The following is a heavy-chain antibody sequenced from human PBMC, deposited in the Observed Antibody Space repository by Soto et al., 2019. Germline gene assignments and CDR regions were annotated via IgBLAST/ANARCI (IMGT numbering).Heavy chain of an antibody. Sequence: GGSLRLSCAASGFTFSSYGMHWVRQAPGKGLEWVAVISYDGSNKYYADSVKGRFTISRENSKNTLYLQMNSLRAEDTAGYYCASLPAYDILTGYDYWGQGTLVTVSS. CDR2: ISYDGSNK. D-gene: IGHD3-9*01. CDR3: ASLPAYDILTGYDY. CDR1: GFTFSSYG. V-gene: IGHV3-30*03. J-gene: IGHJ4*02.